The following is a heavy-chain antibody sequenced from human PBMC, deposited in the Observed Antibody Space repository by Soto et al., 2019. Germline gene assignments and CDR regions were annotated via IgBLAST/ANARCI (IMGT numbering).Heavy chain of an antibody. V-gene: IGHV6-1*01. CDR2: TFYRSKWYT. CDR3: ARLIVVPYYFDS. D-gene: IGHD1-26*01. Sequence: SETLSLTCAISGDSVSSNSATWHWIRQSPSRGLEWLGRTFYRSKWYTDYALSVKSRMTINPDTSKNQFSLHLNSVNPEDTAVYYCARLIVVPYYFDSWGQGTLVTVSS. J-gene: IGHJ4*02. CDR1: GDSVSSNSAT.